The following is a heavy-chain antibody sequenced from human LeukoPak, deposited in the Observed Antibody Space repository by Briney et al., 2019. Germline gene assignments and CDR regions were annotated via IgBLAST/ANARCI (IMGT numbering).Heavy chain of an antibody. V-gene: IGHV4-59*01. Sequence: SETLSLTCTVSGGSISSYYWSWIRQPPGKGLEWIGYIYYSGSTNYNPSLKSRVTISVDTSKNQFSLKLSSVTAADTAVYYCARSLSSGSYYPNWFDPWGQGTLVTVSS. CDR2: IYYSGST. J-gene: IGHJ5*02. CDR1: GGSISSYY. D-gene: IGHD3-10*01. CDR3: ARSLSSGSYYPNWFDP.